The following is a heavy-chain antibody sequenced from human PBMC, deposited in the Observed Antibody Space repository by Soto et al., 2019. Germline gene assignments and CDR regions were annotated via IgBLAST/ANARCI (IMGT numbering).Heavy chain of an antibody. Sequence: GESLKISCKGSGYSFTSYWIGWVRQMPGKGLEWMGIIYPGDSDTRYSPSFQGQVTISADKSISTAYLQWSSLKASDTAMYYCARRYFDWLPKYYFDYWGQGTLVTVSS. CDR1: GYSFTSYW. CDR3: ARRYFDWLPKYYFDY. D-gene: IGHD3-9*01. J-gene: IGHJ4*02. CDR2: IYPGDSDT. V-gene: IGHV5-51*01.